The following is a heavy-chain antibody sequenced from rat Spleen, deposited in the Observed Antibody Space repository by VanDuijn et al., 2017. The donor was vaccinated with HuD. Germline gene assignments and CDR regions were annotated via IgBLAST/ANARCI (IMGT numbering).Heavy chain of an antibody. D-gene: IGHD2-5*01. J-gene: IGHJ2*01. CDR1: GFTFSDYY. V-gene: IGHV5-17*01. CDR2: IIYDGSST. CDR3: ARGGYFRY. Sequence: EVQLMESNGGLMQPGRSLKVSCAASGFTFSDYYMAWVRQTPTVGLEWVATIIYDGSSTYYRDSVKGRFTISRDNAKNTLYLQMDSLTSEDTATYYCARGGYFRYWGQGVMVTVSS.